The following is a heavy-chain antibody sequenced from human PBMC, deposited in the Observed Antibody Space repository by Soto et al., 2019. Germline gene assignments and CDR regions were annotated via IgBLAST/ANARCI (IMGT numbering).Heavy chain of an antibody. CDR1: GFRFDYYW. J-gene: IGHJ4*02. CDR3: ARGGDPDY. CDR2: LQIDGSHP. D-gene: IGHD4-17*01. V-gene: IGHV3-74*01. Sequence: EVQLVESGGGLVQPGGSLRLSCVASGFRFDYYWMHWVRQAPGGGLMWILRLQIDGSHPAYADSVKGRFTISRDNAKNTLYLQMNNLRVDDTGIYYCARGGDPDYWGQGTLVTVSS.